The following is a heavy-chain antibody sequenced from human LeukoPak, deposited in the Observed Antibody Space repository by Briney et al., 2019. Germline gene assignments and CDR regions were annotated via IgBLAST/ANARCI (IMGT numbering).Heavy chain of an antibody. Sequence: SETLSLTCTVSGGSISNAYWSWIRQPPGRGLEWIGYIYPSGSTNYHPSLKSRVTISVDTSKNHFALNLSSVTAADTAVYYCAKSYFDYSTYYSYYFTLWGRGALVTVSS. J-gene: IGHJ4*02. CDR2: IYPSGST. D-gene: IGHD4-11*01. V-gene: IGHV4-4*09. CDR3: AKSYFDYSTYYSYYFTL. CDR1: GGSISNAY.